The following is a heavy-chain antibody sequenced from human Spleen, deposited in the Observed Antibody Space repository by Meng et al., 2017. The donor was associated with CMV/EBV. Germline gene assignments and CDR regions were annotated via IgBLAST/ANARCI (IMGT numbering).Heavy chain of an antibody. D-gene: IGHD3-10*01. V-gene: IGHV1-2*02. CDR2: INPSNGVT. J-gene: IGHJ4*02. CDR3: ARAPLSGFDY. Sequence: VSCTASGYSFTGYFIHWVRQAPGQGLEWMGWINPSNGVTNFVREFQGRVTLTRDTSITTTYMELSGLRSDDTAVYYCARAPLSGFDYWGQGTLVTVSS. CDR1: GYSFTGYF.